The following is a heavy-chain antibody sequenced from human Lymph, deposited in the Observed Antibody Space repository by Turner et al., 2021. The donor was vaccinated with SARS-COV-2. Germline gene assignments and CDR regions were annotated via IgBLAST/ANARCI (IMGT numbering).Heavy chain of an antibody. CDR1: GFTFSRYA. CDR3: AREMGSGSDY. J-gene: IGHJ4*02. Sequence: QVQLVESGGGVVHRGRSVSLSCTASGFTFSRYAMHWVRQAPGKGLEWVSLISYDGSNKYYADSVKGRFTIYRDNSKNTLYLQMNSLRTEDTAVYYCAREMGSGSDYWGQGTLVTVSS. V-gene: IGHV3-30*04. CDR2: ISYDGSNK. D-gene: IGHD3-10*01.